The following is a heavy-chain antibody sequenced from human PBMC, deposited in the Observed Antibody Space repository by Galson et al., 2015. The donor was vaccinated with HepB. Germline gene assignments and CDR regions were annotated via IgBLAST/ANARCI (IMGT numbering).Heavy chain of an antibody. CDR3: ARARYATSPPAS. V-gene: IGHV1-18*01. D-gene: IGHD2-2*01. Sequence: SVKVSCKASRYTFTNYGVSWVRQAPGQGLEWVGWISGYNVNTYYAQKFQGRVTMTTDKSTNTAYMELRSLRTDDTAVYYCARARYATSPPASWCQGTLVTVSS. CDR2: ISGYNVNT. CDR1: RYTFTNYG. J-gene: IGHJ5*02.